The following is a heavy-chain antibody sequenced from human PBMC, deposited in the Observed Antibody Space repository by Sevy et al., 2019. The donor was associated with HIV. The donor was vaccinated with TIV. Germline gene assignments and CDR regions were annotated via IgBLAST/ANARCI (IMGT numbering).Heavy chain of an antibody. J-gene: IGHJ4*02. CDR1: GFTFSGYA. CDR3: ARAGDYGDYHFDY. V-gene: IGHV3-30-3*01. CDR2: ISDDGSNK. Sequence: GGSLRLSCAASGFTFSGYAMHWVRQTPGEGLEWVAVISDDGSNKYYAASVKGRFTISRDYSKNTLFLQMNSLKAEDTAVYYCARAGDYGDYHFDYWGQGTLVTVSS. D-gene: IGHD4-17*01.